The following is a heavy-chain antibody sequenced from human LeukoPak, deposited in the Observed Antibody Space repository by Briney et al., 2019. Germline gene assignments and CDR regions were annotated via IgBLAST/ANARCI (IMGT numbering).Heavy chain of an antibody. V-gene: IGHV4-39*05. Sequence: SETPSLTCTVSGGSISSSSYYWGWIRQPPGKGLEWIGSIYYSGSTYYNPSLKSRVTISVYTSKNQFSLKLSSVTAADTAVYYCAIISIAAAGPSDYWGQGTLVTVSS. J-gene: IGHJ4*02. D-gene: IGHD6-13*01. CDR2: IYYSGST. CDR3: AIISIAAAGPSDY. CDR1: GGSISSSSYY.